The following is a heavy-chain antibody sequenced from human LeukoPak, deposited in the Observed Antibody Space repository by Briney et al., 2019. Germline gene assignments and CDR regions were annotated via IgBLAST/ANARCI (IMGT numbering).Heavy chain of an antibody. CDR1: GYTFTGYG. J-gene: IGHJ4*02. CDR2: ISAYNGNT. Sequence: ASVKVSCKASGYTFTGYGISWVRQAPGQGLEWMGWISAYNGNTNYAQKLQGRVTMTTDTSTSTAYMELRSLRSDDTAVYYCARFAVHRRLAVAGQFGLDYWGQGTLVTVSS. V-gene: IGHV1-18*01. CDR3: ARFAVHRRLAVAGQFGLDY. D-gene: IGHD6-19*01.